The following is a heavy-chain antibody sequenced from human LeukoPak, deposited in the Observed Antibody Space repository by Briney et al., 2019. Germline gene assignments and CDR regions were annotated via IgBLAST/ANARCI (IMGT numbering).Heavy chain of an antibody. CDR2: FFYSGST. Sequence: PSETLSLTCTVSGGSISGSSYYWGWIRQPPGKGLEWIGSFFYSGSTYYNPSLKSRVTISADTSKNQFSLKLSSVTAADTAVYFCARDKAVDSDISGYYYNRGLDCWGQGTLVTVSS. V-gene: IGHV4-39*07. D-gene: IGHD3-22*01. CDR1: GGSISGSSYY. J-gene: IGHJ4*02. CDR3: ARDKAVDSDISGYYYNRGLDC.